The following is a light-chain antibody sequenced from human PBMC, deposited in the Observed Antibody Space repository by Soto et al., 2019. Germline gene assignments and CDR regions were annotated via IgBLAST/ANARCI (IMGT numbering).Light chain of an antibody. J-gene: IGKJ4*01. CDR2: KAS. V-gene: IGKV1-5*03. CDR1: QSISSW. Sequence: DIQMTQSPSTLSASVGDRVTITCRASQSISSWLAWYQQKPGKAPKLLIYKASSLESGVPSRFSGSGSGTEFTLTISSLQPDDFAAYYCQQYNSFPLTFGGGTKVEIK. CDR3: QQYNSFPLT.